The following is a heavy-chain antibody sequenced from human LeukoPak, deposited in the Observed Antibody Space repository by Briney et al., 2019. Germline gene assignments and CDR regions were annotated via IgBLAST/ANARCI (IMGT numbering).Heavy chain of an antibody. CDR2: IYYSGST. J-gene: IGHJ6*02. Sequence: SETLSLTCTVSGGSISSYYWSWIRQPPGKGLEWVGYIYYSGSTNYNPSLKSRVTISVDTSKNQFSLKLSSVTAADTAVYYCARMAYSSGWFYGMDVWGQGTTVTVSS. D-gene: IGHD6-19*01. CDR3: ARMAYSSGWFYGMDV. V-gene: IGHV4-59*01. CDR1: GGSISSYY.